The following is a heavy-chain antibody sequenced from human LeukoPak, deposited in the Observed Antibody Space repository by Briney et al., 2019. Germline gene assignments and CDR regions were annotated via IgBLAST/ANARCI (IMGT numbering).Heavy chain of an antibody. Sequence: GASVKVSCKASGYTFTSYYMHWVRQAPGQGLEWMGIINPSGGSTSYAQKFQGRVTMTRDTSTSTVYMELSSLRSEDTAVYYCARSRSLAGLLHPESGYSGMAAWGQGPTVTVSS. V-gene: IGHV1-46*01. CDR3: ARSRSLAGLLHPESGYSGMAA. CDR2: INPSGGST. D-gene: IGHD3-22*01. CDR1: GYTFTSYY. J-gene: IGHJ6*02.